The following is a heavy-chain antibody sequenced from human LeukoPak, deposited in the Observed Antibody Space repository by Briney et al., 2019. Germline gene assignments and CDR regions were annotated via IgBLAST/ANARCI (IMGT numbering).Heavy chain of an antibody. Sequence: TASQTLSLTCTVSGGSISSGGYYWSWIRQHPGKGLEWIGYIYYSGSTYYNPSLKSRVTISVDTSKNQFSLKLSSATAADTAVYYCARLAYNGDYVNYWGQGTLVTVST. CDR2: IYYSGST. D-gene: IGHD4-17*01. V-gene: IGHV4-31*03. CDR1: GGSISSGGYY. J-gene: IGHJ4*02. CDR3: ARLAYNGDYVNY.